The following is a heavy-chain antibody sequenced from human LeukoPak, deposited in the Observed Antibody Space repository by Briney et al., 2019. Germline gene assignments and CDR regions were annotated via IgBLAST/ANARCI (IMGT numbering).Heavy chain of an antibody. CDR1: GFTFSSYS. CDR2: ISSSSSYI. J-gene: IGHJ6*03. CDR3: ARDGYSGSYYRLYYFFMDV. D-gene: IGHD1-26*01. Sequence: GGSLRLSCAASGFTFSSYSMNWVRQAPGKGLEWVSSISSSSSYIYYADSVKGRFTISRDNAKNSLYLQMNSLRAEDTAVYYCARDGYSGSYYRLYYFFMDVWGKGTTVTVSS. V-gene: IGHV3-21*01.